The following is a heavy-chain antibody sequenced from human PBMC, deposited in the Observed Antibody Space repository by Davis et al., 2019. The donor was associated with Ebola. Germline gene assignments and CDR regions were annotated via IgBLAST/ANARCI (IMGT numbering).Heavy chain of an antibody. V-gene: IGHV3-21*01. Sequence: PGGSLRLSCAASGFTFSGYSMNWVRQAPGKGLEWVSSIRSSSTYIYYADSVKGRFTISRDNTKNSLFLQMNSLRAEDTALYYCARRGANGYYFDSWGQGTLVTVSS. CDR1: GFTFSGYS. CDR3: ARRGANGYYFDS. D-gene: IGHD1-1*01. J-gene: IGHJ4*02. CDR2: IRSSSTYI.